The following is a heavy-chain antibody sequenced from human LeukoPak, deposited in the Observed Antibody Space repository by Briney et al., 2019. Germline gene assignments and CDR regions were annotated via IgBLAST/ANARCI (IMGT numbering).Heavy chain of an antibody. V-gene: IGHV3-21*01. J-gene: IGHJ4*02. CDR2: ISSGSSYI. Sequence: GGSLRLSCAASGFTFSSYSMNWVRQAPGKGLEWVSSISSGSSYIYYADSVKGRFTISRDNAKNSLYLQMNSLRAGDTAVYYCARENTVAGNGFDYWGQGTLVTVSS. D-gene: IGHD6-19*01. CDR3: ARENTVAGNGFDY. CDR1: GFTFSSYS.